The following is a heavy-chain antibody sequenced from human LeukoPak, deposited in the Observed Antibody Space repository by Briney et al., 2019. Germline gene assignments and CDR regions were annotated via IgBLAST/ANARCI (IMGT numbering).Heavy chain of an antibody. CDR1: GYSISSGYY. CDR3: ARGSVVVTAMPPDY. CDR2: IYHSGST. Sequence: PSETLSLTCTVSGYSISSGYYWGWIRQPPGKGLEWIGSIYHSGSTYYNPSLKSRVTISVDTSKNQFSLKLSSVTAADTAVYYCARGSVVVTAMPPDYWGQGTLVTVSS. D-gene: IGHD2-21*02. J-gene: IGHJ4*02. V-gene: IGHV4-38-2*02.